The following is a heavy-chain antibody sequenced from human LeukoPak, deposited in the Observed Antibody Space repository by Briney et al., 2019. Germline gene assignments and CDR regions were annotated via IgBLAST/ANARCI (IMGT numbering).Heavy chain of an antibody. J-gene: IGHJ4*02. CDR1: GFTFSDPY. CDR3: ARTARHLDY. CDR2: ISGSGTDI. Sequence: GGSLRLSCEASGFTFSDPYMSWIRQAPGKGLECLSYISGSGTDINYADSVRGRFTISRNNAKNLLYLQMNDLRVEDTAVYYCARTARHLDYWGQGTLVTVSS. D-gene: IGHD5-18*01. V-gene: IGHV3-11*04.